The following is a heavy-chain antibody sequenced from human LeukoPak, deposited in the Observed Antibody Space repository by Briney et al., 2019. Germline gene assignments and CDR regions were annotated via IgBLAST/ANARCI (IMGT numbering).Heavy chain of an antibody. D-gene: IGHD3-22*01. Sequence: SETLSLTCTVSGGSINDYYWNWVRQPPGKGLEWIGYIYYRGATNSNPSLKGRVTTSIDTSKNQFSLKLSSVTAADTAVYYCARAIPSSEWKYYYYYYMDVWGKGTTVTVSS. CDR1: GGSINDYY. CDR3: ARAIPSSEWKYYYYYYMDV. V-gene: IGHV4-59*01. CDR2: IYYRGAT. J-gene: IGHJ6*03.